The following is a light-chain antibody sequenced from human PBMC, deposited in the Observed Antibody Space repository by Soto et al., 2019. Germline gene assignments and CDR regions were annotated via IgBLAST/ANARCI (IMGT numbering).Light chain of an antibody. J-gene: IGLJ2*01. CDR2: EVS. CDR1: SSDVGGYNY. V-gene: IGLV2-14*01. CDR3: SSYTSSSTVV. Sequence: QSALTQPASVSGSPGQWITISCTGTSSDVGGYNYVSWYQQHPGKAPKLMIYEVSNRPSGVSNRFSGSKSGNTASLTISGLQDEDEADYDCSSYTSSSTVVFGGGTKLTVL.